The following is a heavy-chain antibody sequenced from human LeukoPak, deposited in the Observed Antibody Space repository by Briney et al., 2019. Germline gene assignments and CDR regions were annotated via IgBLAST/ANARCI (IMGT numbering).Heavy chain of an antibody. J-gene: IGHJ3*02. CDR3: ATSGYSYGYFGECAFDI. CDR1: GGSISSGGYY. Sequence: SETLSLTCTVSGGSISSGGYYWSWIRQHPGKGLEWIGYIYYSGSTYYNPSLKSRVTISVDTSKNQFSLKLSSVTAADTAVYYCATSGYSYGYFGECAFDIWGQGTVVTVSS. CDR2: IYYSGST. D-gene: IGHD5-18*01. V-gene: IGHV4-31*03.